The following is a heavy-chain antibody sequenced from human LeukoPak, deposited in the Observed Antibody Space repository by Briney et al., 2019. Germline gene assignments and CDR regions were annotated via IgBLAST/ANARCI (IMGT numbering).Heavy chain of an antibody. CDR3: AILSGGITADQDWFDP. CDR1: GGSFSGYY. D-gene: IGHD2/OR15-2a*01. J-gene: IGHJ5*02. V-gene: IGHV4-34*01. CDR2: INHSGST. Sequence: SETLSLTCAVYGGSFSGYYWSWIRQPPGKGLEWIGEINHSGSTNYNPSLKSRVTISVDTSKNQFSLKLSSVTAADTAVYYCAILSGGITADQDWFDPWGQGTLVTVSS.